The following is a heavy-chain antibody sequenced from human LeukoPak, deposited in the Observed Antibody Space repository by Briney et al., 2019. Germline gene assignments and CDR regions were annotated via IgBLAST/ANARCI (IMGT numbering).Heavy chain of an antibody. CDR2: MSYDGSDK. D-gene: IGHD2-8*01. V-gene: IGHV3-30*18. Sequence: PGGSLRLSCVASGFTFSNYGMHWVREAPGKGLEWVAFMSYDGSDKYYADSVRGRFTISRDNSKNTLYLQMNSLRAEDTAVYYCAKTGHGLGDLEWCFDYWRQGTLVTVSS. CDR3: AKTGHGLGDLEWCFDY. CDR1: GFTFSNYG. J-gene: IGHJ4*02.